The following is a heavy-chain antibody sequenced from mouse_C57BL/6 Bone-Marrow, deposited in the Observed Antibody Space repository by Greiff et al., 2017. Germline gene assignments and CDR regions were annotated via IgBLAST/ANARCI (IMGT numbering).Heavy chain of an antibody. CDR1: GYTFTSYW. V-gene: IGHV1-7*01. CDR3: ARGEVTHFDY. D-gene: IGHD2-3*01. CDR2: INPSSGYT. J-gene: IGHJ2*01. Sequence: VQLQQSGAELAKPGASVKLSCKASGYTFTSYWMHWVKPRPGQGLEWIGYINPSSGYTKYNQKFKDKATLTAEKSSSTAYMQLSSLTYEDSAVYYSARGEVTHFDYWGQGTTLTVSS.